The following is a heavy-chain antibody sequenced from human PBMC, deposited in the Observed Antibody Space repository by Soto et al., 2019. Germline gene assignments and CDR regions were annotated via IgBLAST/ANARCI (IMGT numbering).Heavy chain of an antibody. CDR1: GGSISSYY. Sequence: PSETLSLTCTVSGGSISSYYWTWIRQPSGKGLEWIGRIYTSGSTNYNPSLKSRVTMSVXXXXXXFXLXLXXXTAADTAVYYCARDLKFGQADYWGQGSQVTVSS. J-gene: IGHJ4*02. CDR2: IYTSGST. D-gene: IGHD3-10*01. V-gene: IGHV4-4*07. CDR3: ARDLKFGQADY.